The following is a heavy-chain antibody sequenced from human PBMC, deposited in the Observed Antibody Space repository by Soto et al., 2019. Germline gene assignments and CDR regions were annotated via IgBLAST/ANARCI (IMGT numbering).Heavy chain of an antibody. D-gene: IGHD4-17*01. CDR3: ARVGNDYGDYGQTSGAFDI. J-gene: IGHJ3*02. CDR2: IGTAGDT. CDR1: GFTFSSYD. V-gene: IGHV3-13*01. Sequence: GGSLRLSCAASGFTFSSYDMHWVRQATGKGLEWVSAIGTAGDTYYPGSVKGRFTISRENAKNSLYLQMNSLRAGDTAVYYCARVGNDYGDYGQTSGAFDIWGQGTMVTVSS.